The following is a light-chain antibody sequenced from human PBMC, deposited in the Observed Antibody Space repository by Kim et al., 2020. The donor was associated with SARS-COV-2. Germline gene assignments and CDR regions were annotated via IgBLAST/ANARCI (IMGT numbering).Light chain of an antibody. Sequence: NFMLTQPHSVSESPGKTVTISCTRSSGSIASNYVQWYQQRPGSAPTTVIYEDNQRPSGVPDRFSGSIDSSSNSASLTISGLKTEDEADYYCQSYDNSSLWVFGGGTQLTVL. J-gene: IGLJ3*02. CDR3: QSYDNSSLWV. CDR1: SGSIASNY. CDR2: EDN. V-gene: IGLV6-57*04.